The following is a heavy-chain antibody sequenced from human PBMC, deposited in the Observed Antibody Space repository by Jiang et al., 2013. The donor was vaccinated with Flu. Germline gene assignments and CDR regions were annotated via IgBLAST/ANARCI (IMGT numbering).Heavy chain of an antibody. Sequence: RYSPSFQGQVTMSADKSISTAYLQWSSLTASDTAIYYCARLGHCTGGGCSSVLDYWGQGTLVTVSS. J-gene: IGHJ4*02. CDR3: ARLGHCTGGGCSSVLDY. V-gene: IGHV5-51*01. D-gene: IGHD2-8*02.